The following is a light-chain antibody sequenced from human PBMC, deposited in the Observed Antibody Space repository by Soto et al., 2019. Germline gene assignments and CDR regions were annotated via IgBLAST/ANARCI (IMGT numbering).Light chain of an antibody. Sequence: DIQMTQSPSSLSASVGDRVTITCRASQSIRSYLNWYQQKPGKAPNLLIYAASSLQSVVPSRFSGSGSGTDFTLTISSLQPEDFATYYCQQRNSIPYTFGQGTKLEIK. CDR2: AAS. CDR3: QQRNSIPYT. CDR1: QSIRSY. V-gene: IGKV1-39*01. J-gene: IGKJ2*01.